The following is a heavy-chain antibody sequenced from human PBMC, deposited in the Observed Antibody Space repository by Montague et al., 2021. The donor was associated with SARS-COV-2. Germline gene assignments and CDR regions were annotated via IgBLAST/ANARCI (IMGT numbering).Heavy chain of an antibody. J-gene: IGHJ2*01. D-gene: IGHD1-26*01. CDR1: GYSFTSYW. CDR3: ARLLGGSYLYWYFDL. Sequence: QSGAEVKKPGESLRISCKGSGYSFTSYWISWVRQMPGKGLEWMGXIDHSDSYTNYSPSLQGHVTISADKSISTAYLQWSSLKASDTAMYYCARLLGGSYLYWYFDLWGRGTLVTVSS. CDR2: IDHSDSYT. V-gene: IGHV5-10-1*01.